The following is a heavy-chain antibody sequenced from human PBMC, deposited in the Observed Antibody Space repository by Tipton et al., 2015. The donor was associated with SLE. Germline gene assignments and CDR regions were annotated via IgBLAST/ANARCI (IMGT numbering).Heavy chain of an antibody. V-gene: IGHV3-23*01. CDR2: ISGSGGST. CDR1: GFTFSDYY. J-gene: IGHJ3*02. Sequence: SLRLSCAASGFTFSDYYMSWVRQAPGKGLEWVSAISGSGGSTYYADSVKGRFTISRDNSKNTLYLQMNSLRAEDTAVYYCAKLSGYSSSWGAFDIWGQGTMVTVSS. D-gene: IGHD6-13*01. CDR3: AKLSGYSSSWGAFDI.